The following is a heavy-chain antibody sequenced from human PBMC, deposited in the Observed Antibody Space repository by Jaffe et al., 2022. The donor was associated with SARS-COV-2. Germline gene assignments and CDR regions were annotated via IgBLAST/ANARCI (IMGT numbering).Heavy chain of an antibody. CDR2: INPSGGST. CDR3: ARNWNENPYYYYYGMDV. CDR1: GYTFTSYY. Sequence: QVQLVQSGAEVKKPGASVKVSCKASGYTFTSYYMHWVRQAPGQGLEWMGIINPSGGSTSYAQKFQGRVTMTRDTSTSTVYMELSSLRSEDTAVYYCARNWNENPYYYYYGMDVWGQGTTVTVSS. D-gene: IGHD1-1*01. J-gene: IGHJ6*02. V-gene: IGHV1-46*01.